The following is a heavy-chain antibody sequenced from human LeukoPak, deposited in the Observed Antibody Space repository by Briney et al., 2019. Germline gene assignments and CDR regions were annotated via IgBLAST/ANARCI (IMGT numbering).Heavy chain of an antibody. D-gene: IGHD2-2*01. CDR3: ARGSYCSSTSCYSGAFDY. CDR1: GGSISSYY. V-gene: IGHV4-4*07. Sequence: PSETLSLTCTVSGGSISSYYWSWIRQPAGKGLEWIGRIYTSGSTNYNPSLMSRVTMSVDTSKNQFSLKLSSVTAADTAVYYCARGSYCSSTSCYSGAFDYWGQGTLVTVSS. CDR2: IYTSGST. J-gene: IGHJ4*02.